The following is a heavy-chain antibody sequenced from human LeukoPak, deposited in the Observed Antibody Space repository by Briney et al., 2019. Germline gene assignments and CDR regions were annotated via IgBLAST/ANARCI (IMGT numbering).Heavy chain of an antibody. Sequence: GGSLRLSCAASGFTFSSYSMNWVRQAPGKGPEWVSSISSSSSNIYYADSVKGRFTISRDNAKNTLYLQMNSLRAEDTAVYYCARSPYGDSHFDYWGQGTLVTVSS. V-gene: IGHV3-21*04. CDR3: ARSPYGDSHFDY. CDR1: GFTFSSYS. D-gene: IGHD4-17*01. J-gene: IGHJ4*02. CDR2: ISSSSSNI.